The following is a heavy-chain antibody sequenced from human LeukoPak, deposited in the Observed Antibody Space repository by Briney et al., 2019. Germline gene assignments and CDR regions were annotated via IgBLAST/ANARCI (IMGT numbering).Heavy chain of an antibody. CDR1: GGSISSYY. J-gene: IGHJ5*02. CDR2: IYYSGST. V-gene: IGHV4-59*01. Sequence: PSETLSLTCTVSGGSISSYYWSWIRQPPGKGLEWIGYIYYSGSTNYNPSLKSRVTISVDTSKNQFSLKLSSVTAADTAVCYCARVGGIAAAGRAGWFDPWGQGTLVTVSS. CDR3: ARVGGIAAAGRAGWFDP. D-gene: IGHD6-13*01.